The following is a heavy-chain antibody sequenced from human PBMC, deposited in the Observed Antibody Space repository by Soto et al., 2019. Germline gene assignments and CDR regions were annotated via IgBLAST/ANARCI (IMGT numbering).Heavy chain of an antibody. CDR1: GYTFTGYY. CDR3: ARVWDSSGWYGDYYGMDV. D-gene: IGHD6-19*01. Sequence: ASVKVSCKASGYTFTGYYMHWVRQAPGQGLEWMGWINPNSGGTNYAQKFQGRVTMTRDTSISTAYMELSRLGSDDTAVYYCARVWDSSGWYGDYYGMDVWGQGTTVTVSS. V-gene: IGHV1-2*02. CDR2: INPNSGGT. J-gene: IGHJ6*02.